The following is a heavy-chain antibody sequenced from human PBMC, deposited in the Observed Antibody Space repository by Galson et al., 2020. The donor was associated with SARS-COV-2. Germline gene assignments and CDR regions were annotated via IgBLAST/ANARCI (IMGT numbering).Heavy chain of an antibody. V-gene: IGHV3-73*01. D-gene: IGHD3-16*01. CDR3: IRHVEYDRSY. Sequence: GGSLRLSCAASGFTFSDSAVHWVRQASGKGLEWVGHFRSKNNRYATAYAASVKGRFSISRDDSKDTAYLQVNSLKTDDTAVYYCIRHVEYDRSYWGRGTQVTVSS. J-gene: IGHJ4*02. CDR2: FRSKNNRYAT. CDR1: GFTFSDSA.